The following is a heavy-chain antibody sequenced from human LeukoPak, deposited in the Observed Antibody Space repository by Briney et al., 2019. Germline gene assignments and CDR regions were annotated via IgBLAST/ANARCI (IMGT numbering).Heavy chain of an antibody. V-gene: IGHV4-34*01. CDR3: AREGAVTGINDC. Sequence: SETLSLTCAVYGGSFSGYYWSWIRQPPGKGPEWIGEINHSGSTNYNPSLKSRVTISVDTSKNQFSLKLSSVTAADTAVYYCAREGAVTGINDCWGQGTLVTVSS. J-gene: IGHJ4*02. D-gene: IGHD6-13*01. CDR2: INHSGST. CDR1: GGSFSGYY.